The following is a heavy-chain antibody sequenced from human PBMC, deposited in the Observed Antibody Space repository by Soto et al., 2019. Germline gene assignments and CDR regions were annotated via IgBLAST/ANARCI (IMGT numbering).Heavy chain of an antibody. CDR2: IYYSGST. Sequence: QVQLQESGPGLVKPSETLSLTCTVSGGSISSYYWSWIRQPPGKGLEWIGYIYYSGSTNYNPSLKSRVTISVDTSKNQFSLKLSSVTAADTAVYYCARDRGYNAFDYWGLGTLVTVSS. J-gene: IGHJ4*02. V-gene: IGHV4-59*01. CDR3: ARDRGYNAFDY. CDR1: GGSISSYY. D-gene: IGHD5-18*01.